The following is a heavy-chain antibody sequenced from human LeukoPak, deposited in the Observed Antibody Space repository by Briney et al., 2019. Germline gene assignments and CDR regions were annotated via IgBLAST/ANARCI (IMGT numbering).Heavy chain of an antibody. Sequence: PSETLSLTCAVYGGSFSGYYWSWIRQPPGKGLEWIGEINHSGSTNYNPSPKSRVTISVDTSKNQFSLMLSSVTAADTAVYYCARGEVAVAGTDFDYWGQGTLVTVSS. CDR3: ARGEVAVAGTDFDY. J-gene: IGHJ4*02. V-gene: IGHV4-34*01. CDR2: INHSGST. CDR1: GGSFSGYY. D-gene: IGHD6-19*01.